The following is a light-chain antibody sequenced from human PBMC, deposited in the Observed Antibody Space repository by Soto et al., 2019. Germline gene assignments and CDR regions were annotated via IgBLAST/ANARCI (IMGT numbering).Light chain of an antibody. CDR3: QQSSRTPIT. Sequence: EIVLTQSPGTLSLSPGETATLSCRASQSVSSTYLAWYQQKPGQAPGLLLYGASNRASGIPDRFAGSGSGTDFTLTISRLEPEDFATYYCQQSSRTPITFGGGTKVDIK. CDR2: GAS. J-gene: IGKJ4*01. V-gene: IGKV3-20*01. CDR1: QSVSSTY.